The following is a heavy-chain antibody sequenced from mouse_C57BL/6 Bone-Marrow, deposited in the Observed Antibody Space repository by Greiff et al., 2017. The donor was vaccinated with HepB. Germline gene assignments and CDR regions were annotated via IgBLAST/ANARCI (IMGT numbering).Heavy chain of an antibody. V-gene: IGHV14-3*01. CDR3: APNCEFAY. CDR1: GYNFKNTY. CDR2: IDPANGNT. Sequence: VQLQQSVAELVRPGASVKLSCTASGYNFKNTYMHWVKQRPEQGLEWIGRIDPANGNTKYAPKFQGKATITADTSSNTAYLPLHSLTSEDTAIYSCAPNCEFAYWGQGTLVTVSA. J-gene: IGHJ3*01. D-gene: IGHD4-1*01.